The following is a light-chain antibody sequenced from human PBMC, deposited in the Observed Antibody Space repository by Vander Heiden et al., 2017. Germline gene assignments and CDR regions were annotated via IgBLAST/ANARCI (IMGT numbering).Light chain of an antibody. CDR1: QSLVHSDENTY. V-gene: IGKV2-30*02. CDR2: KVS. CDR3: MQGTHWPPT. Sequence: DVVMTQSPLSLPVTLGQPASISCRSSQSLVHSDENTYLNWFQQRPGQSPRRLIYKVSNRDSGVPDRFSGSGSGTDFTLKISRMEAEDVGVYYCMQGTHWPPTFGQGTKVEIK. J-gene: IGKJ1*01.